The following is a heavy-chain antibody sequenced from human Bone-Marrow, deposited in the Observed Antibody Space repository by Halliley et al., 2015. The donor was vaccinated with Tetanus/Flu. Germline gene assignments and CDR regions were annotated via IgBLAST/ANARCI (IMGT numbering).Heavy chain of an antibody. J-gene: IGHJ6*02. CDR3: ARRTPTVRYYYYGMDV. D-gene: IGHD3-10*01. Sequence: IGEINHRGSPNYTPPLKSRVTISVDPPKTQFSLKLSPVPAADTAVYYCARRTPTVRYYYYGMDVWGQGTTVTVSS. V-gene: IGHV4-34*01. CDR2: INHRGSP.